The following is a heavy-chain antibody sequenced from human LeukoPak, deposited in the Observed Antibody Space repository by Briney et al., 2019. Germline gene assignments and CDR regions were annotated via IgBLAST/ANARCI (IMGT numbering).Heavy chain of an antibody. J-gene: IGHJ4*02. D-gene: IGHD3-22*01. CDR3: ARHRVHDSSGYYFLDY. V-gene: IGHV1-2*02. CDR1: GYTFTGYY. CDR2: INPNSGGT. Sequence: ASVKVSCKASGYTFTGYYMHWVRQAPGQGLEWMGWINPNSGGTNYAQKFQGRVTMTRDTSISTAYMELSSVTAADTAVYYCARHRVHDSSGYYFLDYWGQGTLVTVSS.